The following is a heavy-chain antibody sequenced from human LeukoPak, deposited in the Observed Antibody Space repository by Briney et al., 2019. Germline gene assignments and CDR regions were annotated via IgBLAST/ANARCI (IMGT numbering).Heavy chain of an antibody. V-gene: IGHV3-33*01. CDR2: IWYDGSNR. CDR1: GFTFSSYG. D-gene: IGHD6-13*01. CDR3: ARDRAIAAAGTEFDY. Sequence: PGGSLRLSCAASGFTFSSYGMHWVRQAPGKGLEWVAVIWYDGSNRYYADSVKGRFTISRDNSKNTLYLQMNSLRAEDTAVYYCARDRAIAAAGTEFDYWGQGTLVTVSS. J-gene: IGHJ4*02.